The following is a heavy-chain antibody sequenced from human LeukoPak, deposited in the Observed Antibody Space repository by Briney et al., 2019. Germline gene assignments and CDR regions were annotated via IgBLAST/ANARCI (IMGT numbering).Heavy chain of an antibody. Sequence: GGPLRLSCAASGFTFSSYAMHWVRQAPGKGLEWVAVISYDGSNKYYADSVKGRFTISRDNSKNTLYPQMNSLRAEDTAVYYCARGGDYDSSGSLGIGAFDIWGQGTMVTVSS. J-gene: IGHJ3*02. D-gene: IGHD3-22*01. CDR3: ARGGDYDSSGSLGIGAFDI. V-gene: IGHV3-30-3*01. CDR2: ISYDGSNK. CDR1: GFTFSSYA.